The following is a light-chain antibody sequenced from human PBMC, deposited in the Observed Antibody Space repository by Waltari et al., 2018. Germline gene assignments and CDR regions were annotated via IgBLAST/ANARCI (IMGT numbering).Light chain of an antibody. CDR2: DAS. J-gene: IGKJ2*01. CDR1: QSVGYF. CDR3: QQCNNWYT. V-gene: IGKV3-11*01. Sequence: EIVLTQSPATLSLSPGDRATLSCRASQSVGYFLAWYQQRPGQAPRLLIYDASNRATGIPARFSGSGSGTDFTLTISSLEPEDFAVYYCQQCNNWYTFGPGTRLEI.